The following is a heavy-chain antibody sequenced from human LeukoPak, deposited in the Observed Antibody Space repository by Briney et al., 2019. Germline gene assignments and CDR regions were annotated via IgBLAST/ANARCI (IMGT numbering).Heavy chain of an antibody. CDR1: GGSFSGYY. CDR3: AGHSSSWSGNWFDP. V-gene: IGHV4-34*01. CDR2: INHSGST. Sequence: SETLSLTCAVYGGSFSGYYWSWIRQPPGKGLEWIGEINHSGSTNYNPSLKSRVTISVDTSKNQFSLKLSSVTAADTAVYYCAGHSSSWSGNWFDPWGQGTLVTVSS. J-gene: IGHJ5*02. D-gene: IGHD6-13*01.